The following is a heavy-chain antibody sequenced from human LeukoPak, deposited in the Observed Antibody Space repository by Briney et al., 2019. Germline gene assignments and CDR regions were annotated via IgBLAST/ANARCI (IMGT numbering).Heavy chain of an antibody. CDR2: ITSSSSAK. J-gene: IGHJ5*02. Sequence: GGSLRLSCVASGFTFSTYSMNWVRQAPGKGLEWVSYITSSSSAKYYADSVKGRFTISRDNAENSLYLQMNSLRAEDTAVYYCARDKRGQWLVPWGQGTLVTVSS. CDR3: ARDKRGQWLVP. D-gene: IGHD6-19*01. V-gene: IGHV3-48*01. CDR1: GFTFSTYS.